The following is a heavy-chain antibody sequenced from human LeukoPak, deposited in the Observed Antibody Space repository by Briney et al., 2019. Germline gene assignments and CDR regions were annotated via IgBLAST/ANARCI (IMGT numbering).Heavy chain of an antibody. CDR3: ARDLGVAGTRSFDY. CDR1: GYTFTSYD. D-gene: IGHD6-19*01. CDR2: MNPNSGNT. J-gene: IGHJ4*02. V-gene: IGHV1-8*01. Sequence: ASVKVSCKASGYTFTSYDINWVRQATGQGLEWMGWMNPNSGNTGYAQKFQGRVTMTRNTSISTAYMELSSLRSEDTAVYYCARDLGVAGTRSFDYWGQGTLVTVSS.